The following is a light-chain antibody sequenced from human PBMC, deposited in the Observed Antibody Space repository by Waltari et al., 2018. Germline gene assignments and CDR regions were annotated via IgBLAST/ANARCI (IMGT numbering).Light chain of an antibody. CDR3: QQYDGSSVT. Sequence: EIALTQSPGTLSLSPGERATLSCRASQTISGSWLTWYQRKPGQAPRRLIYGASSRATGIPVRFSGSGSGTDFTLTISRLEPEDSAVYYCQQYDGSSVTFGGGTKVEVK. CDR2: GAS. CDR1: QTISGSW. J-gene: IGKJ4*01. V-gene: IGKV3-20*01.